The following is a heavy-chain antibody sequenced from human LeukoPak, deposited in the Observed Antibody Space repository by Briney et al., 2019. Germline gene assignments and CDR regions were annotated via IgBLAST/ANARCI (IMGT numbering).Heavy chain of an antibody. CDR3: AELGITMIGGV. V-gene: IGHV3-74*03. Sequence: GGSLRLSCAGSGFNFTGYWMHWVRQVPGKGLVWISRLYSDGRSLTYADSVMGRFTISRDNAKNMLYLQMNSLRAEDTAVYYCAELGITMIGGVWGKGTTVTISS. CDR1: GFNFTGYW. CDR2: LYSDGRSL. J-gene: IGHJ6*04. D-gene: IGHD3-10*02.